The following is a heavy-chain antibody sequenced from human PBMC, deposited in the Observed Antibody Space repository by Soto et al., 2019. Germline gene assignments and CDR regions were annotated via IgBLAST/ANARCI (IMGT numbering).Heavy chain of an antibody. CDR2: ISYDGSNK. CDR3: ARDGMGYDSSGYYPVGDY. D-gene: IGHD3-22*01. CDR1: GFTFSSYA. Sequence: GGSLRLXCAASGFTFSSYAMHWVRQAPGKGLEWVAVISYDGSNKYYADSVKGRFTISRDNSKNTLYLQMNSLRAEDTAVYYCARDGMGYDSSGYYPVGDYWGQGTLVTVSS. J-gene: IGHJ4*02. V-gene: IGHV3-30-3*01.